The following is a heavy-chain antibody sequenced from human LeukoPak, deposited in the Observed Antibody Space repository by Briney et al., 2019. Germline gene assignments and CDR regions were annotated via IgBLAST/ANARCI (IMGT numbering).Heavy chain of an antibody. CDR1: GCSISSYY. D-gene: IGHD6-19*01. CDR3: ARGGLSSGWSHWFDP. Sequence: PSETLSLTCTVSGCSISSYYWSWIRQPAGKGLEWIGRIYTSGSTNYNPSLKRRVTMSVDTSKNQFSLKLSSVTAADTAVYYCARGGLSSGWSHWFDPWGQGTLVTVSS. J-gene: IGHJ5*02. CDR2: IYTSGST. V-gene: IGHV4-4*07.